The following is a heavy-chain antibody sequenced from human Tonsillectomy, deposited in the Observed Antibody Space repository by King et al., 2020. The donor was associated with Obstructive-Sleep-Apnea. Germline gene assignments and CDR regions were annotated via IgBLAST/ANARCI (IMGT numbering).Heavy chain of an antibody. D-gene: IGHD6-13*01. Sequence: VQLQESGPGLVKPSETLSLTCTVSGGSISSYYWSWIRQPPGKGLEWIGYIYYSGSTNYNPSLKSRVTISVDTSKNQFSLNLSSVTAADTAVYYCARGRERSWYYFDYWGQGTLVTVSS. CDR1: GGSISSYY. CDR2: IYYSGST. CDR3: ARGRERSWYYFDY. J-gene: IGHJ4*02. V-gene: IGHV4-59*01.